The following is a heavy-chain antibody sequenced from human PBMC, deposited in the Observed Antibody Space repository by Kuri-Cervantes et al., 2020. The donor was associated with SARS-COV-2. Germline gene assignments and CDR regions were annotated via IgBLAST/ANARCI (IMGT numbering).Heavy chain of an antibody. J-gene: IGHJ4*02. V-gene: IGHV4-59*08. CDR2: ICYSGST. D-gene: IGHD3-10*01. CDR3: ARLTSPNAGGGSGSYWPDY. Sequence: SETLSLTCAVYGGSFSGYYWSWIRQPPGKGLEWIGYICYSGSTNYNPSLKSRVTISVDTSKNQFSLKLSSVTAADTAVYYCARLTSPNAGGGSGSYWPDYWGQGILVTVSS. CDR1: GGSFSGYY.